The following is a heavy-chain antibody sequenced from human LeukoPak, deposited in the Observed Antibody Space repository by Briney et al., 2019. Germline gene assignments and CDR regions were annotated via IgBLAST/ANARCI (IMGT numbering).Heavy chain of an antibody. V-gene: IGHV3-9*01. J-gene: IGHJ6*04. CDR2: ISWNSGSI. D-gene: IGHD3-10*01. Sequence: GGSLRLSCAASGFTFDDYAMHWVRQAPGKGLEWVSGISWNSGSIGYADSVKGRFTISRDNAKNSLYLQMNSLRAEDTALYYCAKDMSPYYYGSGSYYIPDVWGKGTTVTISS. CDR3: AKDMSPYYYGSGSYYIPDV. CDR1: GFTFDDYA.